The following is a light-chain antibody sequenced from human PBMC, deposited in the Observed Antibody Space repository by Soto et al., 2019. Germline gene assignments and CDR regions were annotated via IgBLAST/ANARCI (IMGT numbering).Light chain of an antibody. CDR2: GGS. V-gene: IGKV3-20*01. CDR1: QTVSSSY. CDR3: QQYGSSPIT. J-gene: IGKJ5*01. Sequence: EIVMTQSPATLSVSPGERATLSCRASQTVSSSYLAWYQQKPGQAPRLLIYGGSSRATGIPDRFSGSGSGTDFTLTISRLEPEDYAVYHCQQYGSSPITFGQGTRLEIK.